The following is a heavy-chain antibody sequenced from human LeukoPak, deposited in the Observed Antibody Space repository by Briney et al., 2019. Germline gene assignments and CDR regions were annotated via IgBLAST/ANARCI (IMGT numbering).Heavy chain of an antibody. Sequence: GGSLRLSCAASGFTFSSYSMHWVRQPPGKGLEWVAVISNDGRVKYYADSAKGRFTISRDNSKSTLCVQMDSLRAEDTALYYCARALFPVVPTAYNWFDPWGQGTLVTVSS. CDR2: ISNDGRVK. J-gene: IGHJ5*02. V-gene: IGHV3-30*04. D-gene: IGHD2-2*01. CDR1: GFTFSSYS. CDR3: ARALFPVVPTAYNWFDP.